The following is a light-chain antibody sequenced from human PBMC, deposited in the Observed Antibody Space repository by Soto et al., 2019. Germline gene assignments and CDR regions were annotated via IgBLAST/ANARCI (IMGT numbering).Light chain of an antibody. Sequence: DIRMTQSPSSLSASVGDRVTITCRPSQSISTYLNWYQQKPGKAPTLLIYSTSYLQSGVPSRFSGSGSGTEFTLTISSLQPEDFATYYCQQSDTTPYTFGQGTKLDI. CDR2: STS. V-gene: IGKV1-39*01. CDR1: QSISTY. CDR3: QQSDTTPYT. J-gene: IGKJ2*01.